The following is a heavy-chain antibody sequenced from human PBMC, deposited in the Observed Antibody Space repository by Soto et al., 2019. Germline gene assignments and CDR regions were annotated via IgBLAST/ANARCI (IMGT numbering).Heavy chain of an antibody. Sequence: SETLSLTCTVSGGPINSGDYYWSWTRQHPGQGLEWIGYIYYSGSTYYNPSLKSRVTISVDTSKNQFSLKLSSVTAADTAVYYCARVYGDDDYFYAMDVWGQGPTVPVSS. CDR1: GGPINSGDYY. D-gene: IGHD4-17*01. CDR3: ARVYGDDDYFYAMDV. J-gene: IGHJ6*02. V-gene: IGHV4-31*03. CDR2: IYYSGST.